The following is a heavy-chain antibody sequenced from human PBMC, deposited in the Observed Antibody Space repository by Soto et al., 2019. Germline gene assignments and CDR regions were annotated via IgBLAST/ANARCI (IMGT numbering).Heavy chain of an antibody. D-gene: IGHD3-3*01. V-gene: IGHV1-18*04. Sequence: ASVKVSCKASGYTFTSYGISWVRQAPGQGLEWMGWISAYNGNTNYAQKLQGRVTMTTDTSTSTAYMELRSLRSDDTAVYYCARAPSIFGVVITIPDFDYWGQGTRGTVS. CDR2: ISAYNGNT. CDR1: GYTFTSYG. CDR3: ARAPSIFGVVITIPDFDY. J-gene: IGHJ4*02.